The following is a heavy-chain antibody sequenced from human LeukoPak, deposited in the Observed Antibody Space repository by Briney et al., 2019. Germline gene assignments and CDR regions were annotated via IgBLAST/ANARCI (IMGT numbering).Heavy chain of an antibody. CDR1: GGSFSGYY. CDR2: INHSGST. V-gene: IGHV4-34*01. Sequence: SETLSLTCAVYGGSFSGYYWSWIRQPPGKGLEWIGEINHSGSTNYNPSLKSRVTISVDTSKNQFSLKLSSVTAADTAVYYCARSLRYSSGWHDYWGQGTLVTVSS. CDR3: ARSLRYSSGWHDY. D-gene: IGHD6-19*01. J-gene: IGHJ4*02.